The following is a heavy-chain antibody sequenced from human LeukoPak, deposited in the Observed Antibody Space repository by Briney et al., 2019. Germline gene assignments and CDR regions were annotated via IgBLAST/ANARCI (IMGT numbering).Heavy chain of an antibody. Sequence: GGSLRLSCAASGFIFSKFSMNWVRQAPGRGLEWVSSISNTGDHIYYADALQGRFTVSRDNAENSLFLQMDSLRVDDTAVYYCARGAGVGSYVPFDLWGLGTLVAVPS. D-gene: IGHD3-16*01. V-gene: IGHV3-21*01. CDR3: ARGAGVGSYVPFDL. CDR2: ISNTGDHI. CDR1: GFIFSKFS. J-gene: IGHJ4*02.